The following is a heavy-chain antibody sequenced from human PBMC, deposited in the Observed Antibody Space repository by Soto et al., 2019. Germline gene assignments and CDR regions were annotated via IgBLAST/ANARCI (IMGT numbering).Heavy chain of an antibody. CDR3: ARDLGSGWFDP. CDR2: INPGNGYT. Sequence: ASVKVSCKASGYSFTSYAMHWVRQAPGQRLEWMGWINPGNGYTKYSQKFQGRVTITRDTSASTAYMELSSLRSEDTAVYYCARDLGSGWFDPWGQGTLVTSPQ. V-gene: IGHV1-3*01. D-gene: IGHD6-19*01. CDR1: GYSFTSYA. J-gene: IGHJ5*02.